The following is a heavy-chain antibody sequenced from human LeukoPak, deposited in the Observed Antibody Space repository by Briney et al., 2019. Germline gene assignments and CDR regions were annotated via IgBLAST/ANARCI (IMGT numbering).Heavy chain of an antibody. CDR3: TRDDEGIQATMNY. J-gene: IGHJ4*02. CDR1: GFTFGDYA. Sequence: GGSLTLSCTASGFTFGDYAMSWLRQAPGKGLEGGGFIRSKAYGGTTEYAASVKGRFTISRDDSKSIAYLQMNSLKTEDTAVYYCTRDDEGIQATMNYWGQGTLVTVSS. CDR2: IRSKAYGGTT. D-gene: IGHD5-24*01. V-gene: IGHV3-49*03.